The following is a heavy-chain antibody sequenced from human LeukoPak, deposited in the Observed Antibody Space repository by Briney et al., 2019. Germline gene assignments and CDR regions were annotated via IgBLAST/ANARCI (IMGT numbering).Heavy chain of an antibody. V-gene: IGHV3-7*03. CDR3: ARGSGHSSDYNY. J-gene: IGHJ4*02. CDR2: IKEDGSEE. Sequence: GGSLRLSCAASGFTFSSYWMSWVRQAPGKGLEWVANIKEDGSEEYYVDSVKGRFTISRDNAKNSLYLLMNSLRAEDAAVYYCARGSGHSSDYNYWGQGTLVTVSS. CDR1: GFTFSSYW. D-gene: IGHD5-18*01.